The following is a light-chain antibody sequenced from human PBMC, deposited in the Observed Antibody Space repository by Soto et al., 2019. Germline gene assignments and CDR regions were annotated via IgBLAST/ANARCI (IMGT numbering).Light chain of an antibody. CDR1: QSINSY. CDR3: QQSYSTPRT. CDR2: AAS. V-gene: IGKV1-39*01. Sequence: DIQMTQSPSSLSASVGDRVPITCRASQSINSYLNWYQQKPGKAPKLLIYAASNLQSGVPSRFSGSGSGTDFTLTISSLQPEDFATYYCQQSYSTPRTFGQGTKLEIK. J-gene: IGKJ2*01.